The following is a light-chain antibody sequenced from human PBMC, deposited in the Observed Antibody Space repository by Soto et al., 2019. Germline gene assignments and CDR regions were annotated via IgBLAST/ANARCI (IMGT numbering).Light chain of an antibody. CDR3: QTWGTGIRV. J-gene: IGLJ3*02. CDR2: VNSDGSH. CDR1: SGHSSYA. Sequence: QPVLTQSPSASASLGDSVKLTCTLSSGHSSYAIAWHQQQPEKGPRYLMKVNSDGSHIKGDGIPDRFSGSSSGAERYLTISSLQSEDEADYYCQTWGTGIRVFGGGTQLTVL. V-gene: IGLV4-69*01.